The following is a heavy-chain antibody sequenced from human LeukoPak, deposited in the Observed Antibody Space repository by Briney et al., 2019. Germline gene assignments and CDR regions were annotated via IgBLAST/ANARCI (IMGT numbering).Heavy chain of an antibody. CDR1: GFTFSAFN. CDR3: ARVLGYSYGYSFDY. V-gene: IGHV3-21*04. Sequence: PGGSLRLSCAASGFTFSAFNMNWVRRTPGKGLEWVSSITTSSSHIFYADSVRGRFTISRDNADNSLYLQMSSLRDEDTALYYCARVLGYSYGYSFDYWGQGTLVTVSS. D-gene: IGHD5-18*01. J-gene: IGHJ4*02. CDR2: ITTSSSHI.